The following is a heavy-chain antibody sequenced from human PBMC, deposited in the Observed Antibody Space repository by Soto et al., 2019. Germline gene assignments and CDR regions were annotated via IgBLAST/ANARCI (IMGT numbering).Heavy chain of an antibody. D-gene: IGHD3-10*01. Sequence: QVQLVQSGAEVKKPGASVKVSCKASGYTFSSYDINWVRQATGQGLEWMGWMNPNSGDTNYAQKFQGRVTMTRNTSIATAYMELSSRRAEDTAVYYCARGLKFTTPLVRGVNPYYYYYMDVWGEGTTVTGSS. V-gene: IGHV1-8*01. CDR3: ARGLKFTTPLVRGVNPYYYYYMDV. CDR2: MNPNSGDT. CDR1: GYTFSSYD. J-gene: IGHJ6*03.